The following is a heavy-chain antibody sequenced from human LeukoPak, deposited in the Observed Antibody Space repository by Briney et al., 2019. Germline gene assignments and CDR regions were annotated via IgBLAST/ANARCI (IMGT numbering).Heavy chain of an antibody. V-gene: IGHV3-74*01. CDR2: ITRDGSST. CDR3: ARDPGYESWSPFWGGMDV. CDR1: GFTSSSSW. D-gene: IGHD3-16*01. Sequence: RGSLRLSCAASGFTSSSSWIHWVRQAPGKGLGWVSRITRDGSSTTYADSVKGPFTTSRDNATNTLYLQMDSLRDDDTAVYYCARDPGYESWSPFWGGMDVWGNGTTVIVSS. J-gene: IGHJ6*04.